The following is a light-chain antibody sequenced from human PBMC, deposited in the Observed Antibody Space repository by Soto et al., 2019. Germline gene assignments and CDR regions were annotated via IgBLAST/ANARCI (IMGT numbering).Light chain of an antibody. CDR1: QSISSS. V-gene: IGKV1-5*01. J-gene: IGKJ1*01. Sequence: DIQMNQSPSTLSASIGDRVAITCRASQSISSSLAWYQQQPGKAPKLLMYDASNLESGVPSRFSGSGSGTEFTLTISSLQPDDFATYYCQQYDSYSGTFGQGTKVEI. CDR3: QQYDSYSGT. CDR2: DAS.